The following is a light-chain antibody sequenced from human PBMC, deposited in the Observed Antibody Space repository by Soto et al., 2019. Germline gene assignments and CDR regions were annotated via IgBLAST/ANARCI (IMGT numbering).Light chain of an antibody. Sequence: QSALTQPASVSGSPGQPITISCTGTSSDVGSFDSVAWYQHKPGKDPKLMIYDVSNRPSGVSRRFSGSKSGNTASLSFSGLQTEDEANYYCSSFTTSSTLVFGTGTKLTVL. CDR1: SSDVGSFDS. CDR3: SSFTTSSTLV. J-gene: IGLJ1*01. CDR2: DVS. V-gene: IGLV2-14*01.